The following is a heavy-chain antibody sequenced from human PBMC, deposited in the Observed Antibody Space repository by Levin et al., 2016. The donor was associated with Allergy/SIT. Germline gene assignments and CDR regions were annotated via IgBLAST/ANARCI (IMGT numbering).Heavy chain of an antibody. Sequence: ASVKVSCKASGYTFTSYYMHWVRQAPGQGLEWMGIINPSGGSTSYAQKFQGRVTMTRDTSTSTVYMELSSLRSEDTAVYYCAREHIVVVTAAIKAFDIWGQGTMVTVSS. V-gene: IGHV1-46*01. CDR2: INPSGGST. J-gene: IGHJ3*02. CDR1: GYTFTSYY. D-gene: IGHD2-21*02. CDR3: AREHIVVVTAAIKAFDI.